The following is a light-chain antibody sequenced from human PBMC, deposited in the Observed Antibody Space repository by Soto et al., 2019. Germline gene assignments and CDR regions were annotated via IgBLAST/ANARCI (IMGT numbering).Light chain of an antibody. Sequence: DIQMTQSPSSLSASVGDRVTITCRSSQSIKYLNWYQQKAGKAPKLLIYAASSLQSGVPSRFSGSGSGTDFTLTISSLHPGDFATYYCQQSDRAPITFGQGTRLEIK. CDR1: QSIKY. CDR2: AAS. J-gene: IGKJ5*01. CDR3: QQSDRAPIT. V-gene: IGKV1-39*01.